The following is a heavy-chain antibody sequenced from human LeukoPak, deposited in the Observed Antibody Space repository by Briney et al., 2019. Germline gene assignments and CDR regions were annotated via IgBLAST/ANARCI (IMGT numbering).Heavy chain of an antibody. CDR3: AKSYYYHSGSFDY. Sequence: KAGRCLRLSCAASGFTFRSFSMNWVRHARGKGLEWVSSISSNSSYIYYADSVKGRFTNSRDNAKNSLYLQMNSLRAEDTAVYYCAKSYYYHSGSFDYWGQGTLVTVSS. J-gene: IGHJ4*02. CDR1: GFTFRSFS. V-gene: IGHV3-21*01. D-gene: IGHD3-10*01. CDR2: ISSNSSYI.